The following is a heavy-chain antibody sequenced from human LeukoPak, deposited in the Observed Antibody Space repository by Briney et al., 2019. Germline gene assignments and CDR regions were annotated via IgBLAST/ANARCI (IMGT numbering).Heavy chain of an antibody. D-gene: IGHD5-24*01. V-gene: IGHV1-69*13. J-gene: IGHJ4*02. CDR3: ARGRPRGEMATVFDY. CDR2: IIPIFGTA. CDR1: GGTFSSYA. Sequence: SVKVSCKASGGTFSSYAISWVRQAPGQGLEWMGGIIPIFGTANYAQKFQGRVTITADESTSTAYMELSSLRSEDTAVYYCARGRPRGEMATVFDYWGQGTLVTVSS.